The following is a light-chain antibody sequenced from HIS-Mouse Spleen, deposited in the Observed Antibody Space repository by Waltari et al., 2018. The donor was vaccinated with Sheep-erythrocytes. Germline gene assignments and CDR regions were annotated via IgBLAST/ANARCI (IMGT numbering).Light chain of an antibody. Sequence: SYELTQPPSVSVSPGQTARITCSGDPLPNTYADWYQQKSGQAPVLVIYEDSKRPSEIPERFSGSSSGTMATLTISGAQVEDDADYYCYSTDSSGNHWVFGGGTKLTVL. CDR3: YSTDSSGNHWV. J-gene: IGLJ3*02. V-gene: IGLV3-10*01. CDR2: EDS. CDR1: PLPNTY.